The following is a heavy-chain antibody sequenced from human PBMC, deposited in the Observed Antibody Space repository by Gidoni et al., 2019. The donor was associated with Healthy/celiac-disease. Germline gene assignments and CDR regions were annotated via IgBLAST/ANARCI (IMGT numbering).Heavy chain of an antibody. V-gene: IGHV5-51*01. CDR3: ARGYGEHELQGYYYYGMDF. J-gene: IGHJ6*02. Sequence: EVQLVQSGAEVTKPGESLKISCKGSGYSFTSYGIGWVRQMPGKGMEWMGIIYPGDSDTRYSPSLQAQVTISADKSISTAYRQLSSLKASDTAMYYCARGYGEHELQGYYYYGMDFWGQGTTVTVSS. CDR1: GYSFTSYG. CDR2: IYPGDSDT. D-gene: IGHD4-17*01.